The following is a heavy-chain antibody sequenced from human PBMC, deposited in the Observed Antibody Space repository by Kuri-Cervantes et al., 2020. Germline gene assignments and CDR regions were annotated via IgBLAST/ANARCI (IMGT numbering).Heavy chain of an antibody. V-gene: IGHV4-59*01. Sequence: SETLSLTCTVSGGSISSYYWSWIRQPAGKGLEWIGYIDYSGTTNYNPSLKSRVAISIDTSKNQFSLKLSSVTAADTAVYYCAREPSSSWHYYLDYWGQGTLVTVSS. CDR1: GGSISSYY. D-gene: IGHD6-13*01. CDR3: AREPSSSWHYYLDY. J-gene: IGHJ4*02. CDR2: IDYSGTT.